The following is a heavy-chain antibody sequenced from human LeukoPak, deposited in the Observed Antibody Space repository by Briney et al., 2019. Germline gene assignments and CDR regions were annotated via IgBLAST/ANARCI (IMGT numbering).Heavy chain of an antibody. Sequence: ASVKVSCKASGYTFNDYCIHWVRQAPGQGLEWMGIINPSGGSTSYAQKFQGRVTMTRDMSTSTVYMELSSLRSEDTAVYYCAREASGYDYEKFDYWGQGTLVTVSS. D-gene: IGHD5-12*01. CDR2: INPSGGST. J-gene: IGHJ4*02. V-gene: IGHV1-46*02. CDR1: GYTFNDYC. CDR3: AREASGYDYEKFDY.